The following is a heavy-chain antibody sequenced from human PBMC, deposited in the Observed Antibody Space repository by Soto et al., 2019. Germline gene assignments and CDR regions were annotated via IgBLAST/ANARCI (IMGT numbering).Heavy chain of an antibody. CDR3: GRDDTDCSGGSCYHDF. CDR2: ISHSGKTI. J-gene: IGHJ4*02. CDR1: KFTFSSHD. V-gene: IGHV3-48*03. D-gene: IGHD2-15*01. Sequence: VESGGGLVQPGGSLRLSCEASKFTFSSHDMNWVRQAPGKGLEWVAYISHSGKTIYYADSVKGRFTISRDNVKNSMYLQMNSLKVEDTAVYYCGRDDTDCSGGSCYHDFWGQGTLVTVSS.